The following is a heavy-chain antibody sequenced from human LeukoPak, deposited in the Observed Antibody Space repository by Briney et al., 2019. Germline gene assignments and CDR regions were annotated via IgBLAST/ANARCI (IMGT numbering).Heavy chain of an antibody. Sequence: KPSETLSLTCTVSGGSVSSGSYYWSWIRQPPGKGLEWIGSIYYSGSTYYNPSLKSRVTISVDTSKNQFSLKLSSVTAADTAVYYCASSGGADWGQGTLVTVSS. J-gene: IGHJ4*02. CDR3: ASSGGAD. CDR1: GGSVSSGSYY. CDR2: IYYSGST. V-gene: IGHV4-39*01. D-gene: IGHD6-19*01.